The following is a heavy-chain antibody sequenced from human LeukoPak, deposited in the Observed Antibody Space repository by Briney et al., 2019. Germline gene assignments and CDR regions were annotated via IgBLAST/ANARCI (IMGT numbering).Heavy chain of an antibody. CDR2: ISFSNSTL. J-gene: IGHJ4*02. Sequence: GGSLRLSCAASGFNVSYYSMNWVRQAPGKGLEWVSYISFSNSTLYYADSVRGRFTISRDNAKNSLFLQMNSLRAEDTAVYYCAGGGATSFDYWGQGILVTVSS. CDR3: AGGGATSFDY. D-gene: IGHD5-12*01. CDR1: GFNVSYYS. V-gene: IGHV3-48*04.